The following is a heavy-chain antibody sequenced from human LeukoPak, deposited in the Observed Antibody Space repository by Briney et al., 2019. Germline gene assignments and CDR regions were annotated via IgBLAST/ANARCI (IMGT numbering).Heavy chain of an antibody. D-gene: IGHD3/OR15-3a*01. Sequence: SETLSLTCTVSAGSISSSSYSWGWIRQPPGKGLEWIGSIYYSGSTYYNPSLKSRVTISVDTSKNQFSLKLSSVTAADTAVYYCARARRMDNFDYWGQGTLVTVSS. CDR3: ARARRMDNFDY. CDR2: IYYSGST. J-gene: IGHJ4*02. V-gene: IGHV4-39*07. CDR1: AGSISSSSYS.